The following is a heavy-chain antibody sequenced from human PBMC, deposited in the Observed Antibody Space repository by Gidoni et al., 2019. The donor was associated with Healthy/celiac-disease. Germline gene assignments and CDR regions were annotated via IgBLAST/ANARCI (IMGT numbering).Heavy chain of an antibody. CDR2: ISAYNGNT. V-gene: IGHV1-18*01. Sequence: QVQLVQSGAEVKKPGASVKVSCKASGYTFTSYDISWVRQAPGQGLEWMGWISAYNGNTNYEQKLQGRVTMTTDTSTSTAYMELRSLRSDDTAVYYCARDITYYYDSSGHDAFDIWGQGTMVTVSS. CDR3: ARDITYYYDSSGHDAFDI. J-gene: IGHJ3*02. CDR1: GYTFTSYD. D-gene: IGHD3-22*01.